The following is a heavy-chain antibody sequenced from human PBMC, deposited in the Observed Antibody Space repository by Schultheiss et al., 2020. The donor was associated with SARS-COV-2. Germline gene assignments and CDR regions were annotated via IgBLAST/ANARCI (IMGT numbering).Heavy chain of an antibody. V-gene: IGHV3-64D*06. D-gene: IGHD3-22*01. CDR2: ISSNGGST. J-gene: IGHJ2*01. CDR1: GFTFSSYA. CDR3: AKEAMIVVVNRYFDL. Sequence: GGSLRLSCSASGFTFSSYAMHWVRQAPGKGLESVSAISSNGGSTYYADSVKGRFTISRDNSKNTLYLQMSSLRAEDTAVYYCAKEAMIVVVNRYFDLWGRGTLVTVSS.